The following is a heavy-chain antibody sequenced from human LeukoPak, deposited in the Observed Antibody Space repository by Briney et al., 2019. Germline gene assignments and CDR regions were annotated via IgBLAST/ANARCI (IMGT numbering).Heavy chain of an antibody. J-gene: IGHJ5*02. V-gene: IGHV3-7*01. CDR3: TRDFDP. CDR2: IKRDGSEK. Sequence: PGGSLRLSCVASGLSFGNYCMDWVRQAPGKGLEWVGNIKRDGSEKYYVDSVKGRFTISRDNAKNSLYLDMNSLRVEDTAIYYCTRDFDPWGQGTLVTVSS. CDR1: GLSFGNYC.